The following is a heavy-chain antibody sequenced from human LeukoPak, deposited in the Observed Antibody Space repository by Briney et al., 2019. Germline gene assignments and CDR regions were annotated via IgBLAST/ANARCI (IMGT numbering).Heavy chain of an antibody. V-gene: IGHV4-59*01. D-gene: IGHD6-19*01. CDR1: GGXISSYY. J-gene: IGHJ4*02. Sequence: PSETLSLTCTVSGGXISSYYCSWIRQPPGKGLEWIRYIYYTGRTNYNPSLESRVTISADASKYQFSLRLTSVTAADTAVYYCARDGPQWLAAFDYWGQGTLVTVSS. CDR3: ARDGPQWLAAFDY. CDR2: IYYTGRT.